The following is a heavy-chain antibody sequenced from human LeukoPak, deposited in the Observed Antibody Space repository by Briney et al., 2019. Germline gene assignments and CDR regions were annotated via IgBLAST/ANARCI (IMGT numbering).Heavy chain of an antibody. Sequence: GGSLRLSCAASGFTFSSYWMHWVRQAPGKGLVWVSRINTDGSSTSYADSVKGRFTISRDNAKNTLYLQMNSLRAEDTAVYYCASFPSSLWFGGLYVNYWGQGTLVTVSS. CDR3: ASFPSSLWFGGLYVNY. CDR1: GFTFSSYW. V-gene: IGHV3-74*01. CDR2: INTDGSST. D-gene: IGHD3-10*01. J-gene: IGHJ4*02.